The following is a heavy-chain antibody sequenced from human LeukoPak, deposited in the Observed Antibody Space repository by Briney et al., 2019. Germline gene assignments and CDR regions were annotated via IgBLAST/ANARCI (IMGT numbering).Heavy chain of an antibody. CDR2: IIPTLDTV. CDR3: ARAVDCSGGSCYLDY. CDR1: GDTFSTYG. J-gene: IGHJ4*02. D-gene: IGHD2-15*01. V-gene: IGHV1-69*04. Sequence: SVKVSCKVSGDTFSTYGISWVRQAPGQGLEWMGRIIPTLDTVKSAQKFRGRLTISADKSSNTAYMELSSLRSDDTAMYFCARAVDCSGGSCYLDYWGQGTLVTVSS.